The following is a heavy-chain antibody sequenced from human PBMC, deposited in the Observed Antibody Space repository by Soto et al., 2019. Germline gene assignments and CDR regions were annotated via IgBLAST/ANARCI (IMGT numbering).Heavy chain of an antibody. V-gene: IGHV3-7*03. CDR3: AIGGGQMYYYNMDV. J-gene: IGHJ6*02. CDR2: IKQDGSEK. Sequence: GGSLRLSCAASGFTFSSYWMTWVRQTPGEGLEWVATIKQDGSEKYYVDSVKGRFTVSRDNTKNSLYLQMNSLRAEDTAVYYCAIGGGQMYYYNMDVWGQGTTVTVSS. CDR1: GFTFSSYW. D-gene: IGHD3-16*01.